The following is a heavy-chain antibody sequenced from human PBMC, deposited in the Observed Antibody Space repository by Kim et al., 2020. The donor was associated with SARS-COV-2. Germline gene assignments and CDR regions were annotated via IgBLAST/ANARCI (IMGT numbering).Heavy chain of an antibody. V-gene: IGHV4-39*01. D-gene: IGHD6-19*01. Sequence: SETLSLTCNVSGGSITSTYYYWGWIRQPPGKGLEWIGNVYYTGSTYYNPSLKRRVAISFDTSKNQFSLKLTSVTAADTAVYYIARLYTSGPHDNWGQGT. CDR2: VYYTGST. CDR1: GGSITSTYYY. J-gene: IGHJ4*02. CDR3: ARLYTSGPHDN.